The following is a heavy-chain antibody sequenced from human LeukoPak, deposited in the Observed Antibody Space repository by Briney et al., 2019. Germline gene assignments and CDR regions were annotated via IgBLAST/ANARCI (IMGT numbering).Heavy chain of an antibody. CDR3: ATLRSDSRGWYYFDY. D-gene: IGHD6-19*01. V-gene: IGHV3-33*01. Sequence: QPGRSLRLSCAASGFSFRSYGMHWVRQAPGKGLEWVALIWYDGSNKYYADSVKGRFTISRDNSKKMLYLQMDSLRAEDTAVYYCATLRSDSRGWYYFDYWGQGTLVSVSS. J-gene: IGHJ4*02. CDR2: IWYDGSNK. CDR1: GFSFRSYG.